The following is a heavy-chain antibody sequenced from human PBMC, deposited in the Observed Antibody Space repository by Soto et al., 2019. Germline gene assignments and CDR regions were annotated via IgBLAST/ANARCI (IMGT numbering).Heavy chain of an antibody. CDR1: GFTFSSYA. V-gene: IGHV3-23*01. D-gene: IGHD3-3*01. CDR2: ISGSGGST. J-gene: IGHJ4*02. Sequence: GGSLRLSCAASGFTFSSYAMSWVRQAPGKGLEWVSAISGSGGSTYYADSVKGRFTISRDNSKNTLYLQMNSLRAEDTAVYYCAKDYSLDITIFGVVIAYGGFDYWGQGTLVTVSS. CDR3: AKDYSLDITIFGVVIAYGGFDY.